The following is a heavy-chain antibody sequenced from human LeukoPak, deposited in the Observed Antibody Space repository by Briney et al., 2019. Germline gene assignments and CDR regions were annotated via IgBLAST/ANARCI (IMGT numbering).Heavy chain of an antibody. CDR1: GGTFSSYA. Sequence: ASVKVSCKACGGTFSSYAISWVRQAPGQGLEWMGGIIPIFGTANYAQKFQGRVTITADESTSTAYMELSSLRSEDTAVYYCARGYSYGPYYYYYYMDVWGKGTTVTVSS. D-gene: IGHD5-18*01. V-gene: IGHV1-69*01. J-gene: IGHJ6*03. CDR2: IIPIFGTA. CDR3: ARGYSYGPYYYYYYMDV.